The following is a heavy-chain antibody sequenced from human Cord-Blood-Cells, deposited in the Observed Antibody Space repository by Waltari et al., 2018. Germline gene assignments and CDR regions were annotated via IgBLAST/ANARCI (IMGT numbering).Heavy chain of an antibody. D-gene: IGHD3-9*01. J-gene: IGHJ4*02. CDR1: GFPFDDYA. CDR3: AKDSYPDILTGEFDY. CDR2: ISWNSGSI. Sequence: EVQLVESGGGLVQPGRSLRLSCAASGFPFDDYAMHWVRQAPGKGLEWVSGISWNSGSIGYADSVKGRFTISRDNAKNSLYLQMNSLRAEDTALYYCAKDSYPDILTGEFDYWGQGTLVTVSS. V-gene: IGHV3-9*01.